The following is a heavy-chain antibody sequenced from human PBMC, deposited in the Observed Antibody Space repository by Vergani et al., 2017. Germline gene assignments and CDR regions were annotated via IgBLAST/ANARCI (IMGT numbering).Heavy chain of an antibody. Sequence: QVQLVESGGGLVKPGGSLRLSCAASGFTFSDYYMSWIRQPPGKGLEWIGYIYYSGSTNYNPSLKSRVTISVETSKNQFSLKLSSVTAADTAVYYCARTLVGQQLEGWFDPWGQGTLVTVSS. V-gene: IGHV4-59*01. D-gene: IGHD6-13*01. CDR3: ARTLVGQQLEGWFDP. CDR1: GFTFSDYY. CDR2: IYYSGST. J-gene: IGHJ5*02.